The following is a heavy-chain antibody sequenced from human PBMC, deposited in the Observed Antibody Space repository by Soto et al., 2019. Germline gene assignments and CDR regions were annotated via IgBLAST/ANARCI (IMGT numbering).Heavy chain of an antibody. V-gene: IGHV4-30-4*01. D-gene: IGHD3-16*01. Sequence: PSETLSLTCTVSVGSTSSDNYWSLIRQPPGKGLEWIGHIYYSGNTDYNPSLKSRLAISIDTSKNQFSLKLSSVTAADTAVYFCAREGGESSDGLYYFDSWGQGSLVTVSS. CDR2: IYYSGNT. CDR3: AREGGESSDGLYYFDS. J-gene: IGHJ4*02. CDR1: VGSTSSDNY.